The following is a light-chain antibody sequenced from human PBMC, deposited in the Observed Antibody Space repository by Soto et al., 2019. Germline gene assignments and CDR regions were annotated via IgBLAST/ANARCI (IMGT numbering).Light chain of an antibody. J-gene: IGKJ1*01. CDR2: GAS. Sequence: EIVLTQSPGTLSFSPLERATLSFGASPSVTSNYLAWYQQKPGQAPRLLIFGASIRVTGIPDRFIGSGSGTDFTLTISRLEPEDFAVYYCQHYVTSLTTFGQGTKVDIK. CDR3: QHYVTSLTT. CDR1: PSVTSNY. V-gene: IGKV3-20*01.